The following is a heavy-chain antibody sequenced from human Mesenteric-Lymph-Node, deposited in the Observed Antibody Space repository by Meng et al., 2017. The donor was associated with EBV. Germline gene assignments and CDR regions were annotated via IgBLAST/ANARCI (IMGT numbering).Heavy chain of an antibody. V-gene: IGHV4-4*02. CDR2: IYYSGTT. D-gene: IGHD3-10*01. Sequence: QGQLQWSGPGLVKPSGTLSLTCAVSGGSITSTNWWSWVRQSPGKGLEWIGSIYYSGTTYFNPSLESRVSISVDTSKKQFSLRLTSVTAADTAVYYCARQYGSSFDYWGQGTLVTVSS. CDR1: GGSITSTNW. CDR3: ARQYGSSFDY. J-gene: IGHJ4*02.